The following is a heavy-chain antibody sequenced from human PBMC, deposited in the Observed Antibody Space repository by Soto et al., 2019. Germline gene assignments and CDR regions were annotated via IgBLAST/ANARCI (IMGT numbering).Heavy chain of an antibody. V-gene: IGHV1-2*04. J-gene: IGHJ4*02. CDR3: ARAVYDYVWGSYRSQFDY. CDR2: INPNSGGT. D-gene: IGHD3-16*02. Sequence: ASVKVSCKASGYTFTGYYMHWVRQAPGQGLEWMGWINPNSGGTNYAQKFQGWVTMTRDTSISTAYMELSRLRSDDTAVYYCARAVYDYVWGSYRSQFDYWSQGTQVTVSS. CDR1: GYTFTGYY.